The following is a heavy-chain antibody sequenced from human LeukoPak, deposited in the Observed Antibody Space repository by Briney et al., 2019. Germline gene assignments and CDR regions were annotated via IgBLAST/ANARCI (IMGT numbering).Heavy chain of an antibody. CDR3: ASLYDYVWGSHRPIDY. D-gene: IGHD3-16*02. CDR2: ISSSSSTI. CDR1: GFTFSSYS. V-gene: IGHV3-48*01. Sequence: PGGSLRLSCAASGFTFSSYSMNWVRQAPGKGLEWVSYISSSSSTIYYADSVKGRFTISRDNAKNSLYLQMNSLRAEDTAVYYCASLYDYVWGSHRPIDYWGQGTLVTVSS. J-gene: IGHJ4*02.